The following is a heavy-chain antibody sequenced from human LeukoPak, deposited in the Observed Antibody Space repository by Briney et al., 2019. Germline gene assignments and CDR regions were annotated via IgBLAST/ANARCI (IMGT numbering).Heavy chain of an antibody. J-gene: IGHJ4*02. V-gene: IGHV3-23*01. CDR2: IGADAGST. CDR1: GFTFSDCA. D-gene: IGHD3-22*01. Sequence: GGPLRLSCATSGFTFSDCAMTWVRQAPGKGLEWVSAIGADAGSTYYADSVKGRFTISRDNSKNTLYLQMNSLRAEDTALYYCAKDDSGGYFPDFWGQGTLVTVSS. CDR3: AKDDSGGYFPDF.